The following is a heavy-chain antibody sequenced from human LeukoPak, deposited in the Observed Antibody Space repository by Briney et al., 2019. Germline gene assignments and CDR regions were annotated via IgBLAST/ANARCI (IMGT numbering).Heavy chain of an antibody. Sequence: GGSLRLSCAASGFTFSGYGMHWVRQAPGKGLEWVAFVRYDSSNKYYADSVKGRFTVSRDNSKNMLYLQMNSLRAEDTAVYYCARGVRYYYYYMDVWGKGTTVTVSS. CDR1: GFTFSGYG. CDR3: ARGVRYYYYYMDV. V-gene: IGHV3-30*02. D-gene: IGHD3-10*01. CDR2: VRYDSSNK. J-gene: IGHJ6*03.